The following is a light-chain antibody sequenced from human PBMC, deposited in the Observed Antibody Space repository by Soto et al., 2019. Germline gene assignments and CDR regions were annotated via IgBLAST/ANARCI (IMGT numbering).Light chain of an antibody. CDR3: ETWDSNTHRVV. Sequence: QSVLTQSSSASASLGSSVKLTCTLSSGHSSYIIAWHQQQPGKAPRYLMKLEGSGSYNKGSGVPDRFSGSSSGADRYLTISNLPSEDEADYYCETWDSNTHRVVFGGGTKLTVL. V-gene: IGLV4-60*03. CDR1: SGHSSYI. J-gene: IGLJ2*01. CDR2: LEGSGSY.